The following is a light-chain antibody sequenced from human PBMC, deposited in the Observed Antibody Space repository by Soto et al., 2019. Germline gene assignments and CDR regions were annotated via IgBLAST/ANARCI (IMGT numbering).Light chain of an antibody. CDR2: DVS. V-gene: IGLV2-8*01. J-gene: IGLJ1*01. CDR3: TSYAGTNNFYVYV. CDR1: RSDVGGYNY. Sequence: QSALTQPPSASGSLGQSVTIPCTGTRSDVGGYNYVSWYQQHPGKAPKLMIYDVSKRPSGVPDRFSGSKSGNTASLTVSGLQAEDEADYYRTSYAGTNNFYVYVFGTGTKVTVL.